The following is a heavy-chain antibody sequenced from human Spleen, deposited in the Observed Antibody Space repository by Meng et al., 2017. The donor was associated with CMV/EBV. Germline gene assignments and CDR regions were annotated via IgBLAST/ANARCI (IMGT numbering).Heavy chain of an antibody. D-gene: IGHD5-24*01. CDR1: GGTFSSYT. J-gene: IGHJ4*02. CDR2: IIPVFGAT. Sequence: TVKVSCTASGGTFSSYTIRWVRQDPGQGLEWMGGIIPVFGATRYAQKFQDRVTITTDMSTNTAYVELRSLRSDDTAVYYCARWGDGSNFRWDLGTPFDYWGQGTLVTVSS. V-gene: IGHV1-69*05. CDR3: ARWGDGSNFRWDLGTPFDY.